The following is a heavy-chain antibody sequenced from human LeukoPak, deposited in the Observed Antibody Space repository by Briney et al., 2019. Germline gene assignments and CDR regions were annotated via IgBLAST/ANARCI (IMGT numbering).Heavy chain of an antibody. Sequence: GASVKVSCKASGYTFTSYGISWVRQAPGQGLEWMGWISAYNGNTNYAQKLQGRVTMTTDTSTSTAYVELRSLRSDDTAVYYCARVGPGRGAYYYYYGMDVWGQGTLVTVSS. J-gene: IGHJ6*02. CDR1: GYTFTSYG. V-gene: IGHV1-18*01. CDR3: ARVGPGRGAYYYYYGMDV. CDR2: ISAYNGNT.